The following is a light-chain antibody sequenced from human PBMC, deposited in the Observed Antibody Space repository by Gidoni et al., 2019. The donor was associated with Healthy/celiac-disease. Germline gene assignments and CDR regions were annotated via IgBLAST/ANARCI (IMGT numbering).Light chain of an antibody. CDR1: QSVSSY. V-gene: IGKV3-11*01. Sequence: DIVLTQSPATLSLSPGERATLSCRASQSVSSYLAWYQQNPGQAPRLRIYDASNRATGIPARFSGSGSGTDFTLTSSSLEPEDFAVYYCQQRSNWSSITFGQGTRLEIK. J-gene: IGKJ5*01. CDR2: DAS. CDR3: QQRSNWSSIT.